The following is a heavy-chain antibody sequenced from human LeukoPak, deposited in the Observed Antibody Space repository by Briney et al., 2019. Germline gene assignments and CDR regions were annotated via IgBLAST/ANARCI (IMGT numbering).Heavy chain of an antibody. CDR1: GFTSSSYV. Sequence: GASLRLSCAASGFTSSSYVMSWVRQAPGKGLEWVSAISTRGSSTNYADSVKGRFTISRDNSKNTLYLQMNSLRAEDTAVYYRAKLPSGSYFDSDYWGQGTLVTVSS. D-gene: IGHD1-26*01. J-gene: IGHJ4*02. CDR3: AKLPSGSYFDSDY. CDR2: ISTRGSST. V-gene: IGHV3-23*01.